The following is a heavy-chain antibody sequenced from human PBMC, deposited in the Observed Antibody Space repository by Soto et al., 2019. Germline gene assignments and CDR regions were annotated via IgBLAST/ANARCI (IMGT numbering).Heavy chain of an antibody. CDR2: IKQDGSEK. CDR3: ARDRPPLLLWFGEFLDGYMDV. Sequence: GGSLRLSCAASGFTFSSYWMSWVRQAPGKGLEWVANIKQDGSEKYYVDSVKGRLTISRDNAKNSLYLQMNSLRAEDTAVYYCARDRPPLLLWFGEFLDGYMDVWGKGTTVTVSS. J-gene: IGHJ6*03. V-gene: IGHV3-7*01. CDR1: GFTFSSYW. D-gene: IGHD3-10*01.